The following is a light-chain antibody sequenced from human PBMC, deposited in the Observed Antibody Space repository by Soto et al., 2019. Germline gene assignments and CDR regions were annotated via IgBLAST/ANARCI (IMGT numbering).Light chain of an antibody. V-gene: IGLV1-40*01. J-gene: IGLJ3*02. CDR3: QAYDYSLTAFV. Sequence: QSVLTPPTSVSGVPGQRVTISCTGNNSNLGAGYDVHWYQQLPGAAPKMVVFGNRNRPSGVPERFSGSKSGTSASLAITGLQAEDEADYYCQAYDYSLTAFVFGGGTKVTVL. CDR1: NSNLGAGYD. CDR2: GNR.